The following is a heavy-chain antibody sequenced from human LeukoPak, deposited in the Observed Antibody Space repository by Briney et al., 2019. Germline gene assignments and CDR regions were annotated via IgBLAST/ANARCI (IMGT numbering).Heavy chain of an antibody. CDR2: MNPNSGNT. D-gene: IGHD1-1*01. CDR3: ARSQDDLLLPDF. J-gene: IGHJ4*02. Sequence: ASVKVSCKASGYTFTSYDINWVRQAPGQGLEWMGWMNPNSGNTDYAQKFQGRVTITRNTSISTAYMELSSLRSEDTAVYYCARSQDDLLLPDFWGKGTLVTVSS. V-gene: IGHV1-8*03. CDR1: GYTFTSYD.